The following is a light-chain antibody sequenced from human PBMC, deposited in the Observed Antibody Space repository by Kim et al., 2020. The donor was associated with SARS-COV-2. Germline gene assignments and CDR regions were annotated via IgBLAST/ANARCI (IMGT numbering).Light chain of an antibody. J-gene: IGLJ3*02. Sequence: SYELTQPPSVLVSPGQTARITCSGDALPKQYAYWFQQKPGQAPVVVIYEDTERPSGIPERFSGSTSGTTVTLTISGVQAEDEADYYCQSADSSDTYWVFGGGTQLTVL. CDR1: ALPKQY. CDR3: QSADSSDTYWV. CDR2: EDT. V-gene: IGLV3-25*03.